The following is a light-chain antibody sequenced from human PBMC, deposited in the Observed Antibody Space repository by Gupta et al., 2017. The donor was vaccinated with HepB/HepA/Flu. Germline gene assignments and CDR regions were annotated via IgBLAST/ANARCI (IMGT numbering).Light chain of an antibody. V-gene: IGKV3-15*01. J-gene: IGKJ2*01. CDR3: QQYNNWPPYT. CDR2: GAS. CDR1: QSVSSN. Sequence: EIVMTQSRATRSVSPGERATLSCRASQSVSSNLAWYQQKPGQAPRLLIYGASTRATGIPARFSGSGSGTEFTLTISSLQSEDVAVYYCQQYNNWPPYTFGQGTKLEIK.